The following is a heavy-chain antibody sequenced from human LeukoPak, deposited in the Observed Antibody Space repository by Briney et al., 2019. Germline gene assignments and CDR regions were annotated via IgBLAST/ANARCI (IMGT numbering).Heavy chain of an antibody. V-gene: IGHV4-38-2*02. CDR2: IYHSGST. D-gene: IGHD3-3*01. CDR1: GYSISSGYY. CDR3: ALKGTTIFGVVNFDY. Sequence: SETLSLTCTVSGYSISSGYYWGWIRQPPGKGLEWIGSIYHSGSTYYNPSLKSRVTISVDTSKNQFSLKLSSVTAADTAVYYCALKGTTIFGVVNFDYWGQGTLVTVSS. J-gene: IGHJ4*02.